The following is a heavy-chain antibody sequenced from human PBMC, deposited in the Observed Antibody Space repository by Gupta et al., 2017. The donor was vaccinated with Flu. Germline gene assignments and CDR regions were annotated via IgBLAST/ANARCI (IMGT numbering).Heavy chain of an antibody. D-gene: IGHD6-13*01. CDR1: GFTFSSYS. CDR2: ISSSSSTI. V-gene: IGHV3-48*02. Sequence: EVQLVESGGGLVQPGGSLRLSCAASGFTFSSYSMNWVRQAPGKGLEWVSYISSSSSTIYYADSVKGRFTISRDNAKNSLYLQMNSLRDEDTAVYYCARVEYGSSWADYFDYWGQGTLVTVSS. CDR3: ARVEYGSSWADYFDY. J-gene: IGHJ4*02.